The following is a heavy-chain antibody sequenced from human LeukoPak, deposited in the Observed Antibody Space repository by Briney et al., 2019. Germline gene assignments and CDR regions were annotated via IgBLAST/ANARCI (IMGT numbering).Heavy chain of an antibody. CDR3: ARGECDI. D-gene: IGHD2-21*02. Sequence: GGSLRLSCAVSGFTFSDAWMTWVRQSPGTGLQWVATINPHGNETYYADSLRGRFTISRDSAENSLSLQMNSLRVDDTAVYYCARGECDIWGQGTQVSVST. J-gene: IGHJ4*02. V-gene: IGHV3-7*01. CDR1: GFTFSDAW. CDR2: INPHGNET.